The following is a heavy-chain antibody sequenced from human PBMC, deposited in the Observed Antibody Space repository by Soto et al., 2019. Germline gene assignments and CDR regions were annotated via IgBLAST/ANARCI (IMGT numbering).Heavy chain of an antibody. CDR3: ARGDRGGSGSPASYYYSGLDV. D-gene: IGHD3-10*01. V-gene: IGHV3-23*01. Sequence: DVQLLESGGDLVQPGGSLRLSCAASGSTFSSYAMSWVRQAPGKGLEWVLSVSAGGDMTYYSDSVKGRFTISRDNSNNALFLQMNSLRAEDTALYYCARGDRGGSGSPASYYYSGLDVWGQGTTVTVSS. J-gene: IGHJ6*02. CDR1: GSTFSSYA. CDR2: VSAGGDMT.